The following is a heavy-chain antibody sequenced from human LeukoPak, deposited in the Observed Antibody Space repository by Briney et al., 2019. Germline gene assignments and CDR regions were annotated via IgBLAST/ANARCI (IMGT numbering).Heavy chain of an antibody. CDR1: GGTFSSYA. J-gene: IGHJ6*03. D-gene: IGHD6-13*01. CDR2: IIPIFGTA. V-gene: IGHV1-69*06. CDR3: AREVAAAGTANYYYYYYMDV. Sequence: SVKVSCKASGGTFSSYAISWVRQAPGQGLEWMGGIIPIFGTANYAQKFQGRVTITADKSTSTAYMELSSLRSEDTAVYYRAREVAAAGTANYYYYYYMDVWGKGTTVTVSS.